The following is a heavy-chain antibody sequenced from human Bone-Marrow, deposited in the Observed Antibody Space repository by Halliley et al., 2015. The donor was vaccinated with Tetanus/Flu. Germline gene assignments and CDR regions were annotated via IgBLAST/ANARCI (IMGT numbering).Heavy chain of an antibody. J-gene: IGHJ6*02. D-gene: IGHD3-3*01. CDR3: CVVPTDYDDSLLSGKDV. Sequence: TLSLTCTVSGASVNSDNYYWSWFRQPPGKGLEWIGYIYNSGSANYNPSLKSPATISVDTSKNQFSLRLTSVTAADTAVYYCCVVPTDYDDSLLSGKDVWGQGTTVTVSS. CDR2: IYNSGSA. V-gene: IGHV4-61*01. CDR1: GASVNSDNYY.